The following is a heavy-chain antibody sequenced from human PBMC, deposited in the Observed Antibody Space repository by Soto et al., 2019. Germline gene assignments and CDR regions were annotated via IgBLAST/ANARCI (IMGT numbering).Heavy chain of an antibody. CDR2: IYHSGST. CDR1: GGSISSSNW. V-gene: IGHV4-4*02. D-gene: IGHD3-10*01. J-gene: IGHJ4*02. CDR3: ARDPLGFGELFPY. Sequence: SETLSLTCAVSGGSISSSNWWSWVRQPPGKGLEWIGEIYHSGSTNYNPSLKSRVTISVDKSKNQFSLKLSSVTAADTAVYYCARDPLGFGELFPYWGQGTLVTVSS.